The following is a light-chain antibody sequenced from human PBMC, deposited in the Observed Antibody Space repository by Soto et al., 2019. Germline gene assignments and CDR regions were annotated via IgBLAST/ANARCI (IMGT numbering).Light chain of an antibody. CDR1: NSDVGAYNY. Sequence: QSALTQPASVSGSPGQSITISCTGTNSDVGAYNYVSWYQQRPGKAPKLIIYEVTDRPSGVSDRFSGSKSGNTASLTISGLQAEDEADYYCNSYTSSSTWVFGGGTKLTVL. J-gene: IGLJ3*02. CDR3: NSYTSSSTWV. V-gene: IGLV2-14*01. CDR2: EVT.